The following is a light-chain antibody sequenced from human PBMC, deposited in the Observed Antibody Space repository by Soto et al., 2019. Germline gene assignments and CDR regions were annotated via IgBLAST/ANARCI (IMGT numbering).Light chain of an antibody. CDR3: QQHGQWPIT. CDR1: QSVSSD. CDR2: GIS. V-gene: IGKV3-11*01. Sequence: EIVVTQSPATLSLSPGERATLTCRASQSVSSDLAWYQQKPGQAPRLLIYGISKRATDIPDRFSGSGSGTEFTLTISSLQPEDFATYYCQQHGQWPITFGQGTRLEIK. J-gene: IGKJ5*01.